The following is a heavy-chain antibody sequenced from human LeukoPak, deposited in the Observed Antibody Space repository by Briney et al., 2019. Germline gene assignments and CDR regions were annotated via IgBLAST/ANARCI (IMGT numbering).Heavy chain of an antibody. D-gene: IGHD5-18*01. J-gene: IGHJ6*02. CDR1: GFTVSSNF. CDR3: ARSYGNYYYGMDV. CDR2: IYSGGST. Sequence: GGSLRLSCAASGFTVSSNFMSWVRQAPGKGLEWVSVIYSGGSTYYADSVKGRFTISRHNSKNTLYLQMNSLRAEDTAVYYCARSYGNYYYGMDVWGQGTTVTVSS. V-gene: IGHV3-53*04.